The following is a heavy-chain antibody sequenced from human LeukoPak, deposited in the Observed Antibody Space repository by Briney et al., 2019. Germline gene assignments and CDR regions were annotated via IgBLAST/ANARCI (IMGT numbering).Heavy chain of an antibody. CDR2: INHSGST. J-gene: IGHJ1*01. CDR3: ARGLLYFDWFRRDRPEYFQH. Sequence: PSETLSLTCAVYGGSFSGYYWSWLRQPPGKGLEWIGEINHSGSTNYNPSLKSRVTISVDTSKNQFSLKLSSVTAADTAVYYCARGLLYFDWFRRDRPEYFQHWGQGTLVTVSS. V-gene: IGHV4-34*01. D-gene: IGHD3-9*01. CDR1: GGSFSGYY.